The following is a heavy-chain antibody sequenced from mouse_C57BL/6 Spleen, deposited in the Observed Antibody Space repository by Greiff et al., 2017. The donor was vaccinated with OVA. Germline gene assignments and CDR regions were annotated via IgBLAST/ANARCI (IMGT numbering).Heavy chain of an antibody. V-gene: IGHV5-9*01. CDR1: GFTFSSYT. CDR2: ISGGGGNT. J-gene: IGHJ2*01. CDR3: ARHTNWDFFDY. D-gene: IGHD4-1*01. Sequence: EVKVVESGGGLVKPGGSLKLSCAASGFTFSSYTMSWVRQTPEKRLEWVATISGGGGNTYYPDSVKGRFTISRDNAKNTLYLQMSSLRSEDTALYYCARHTNWDFFDYWGQGTTLTVSS.